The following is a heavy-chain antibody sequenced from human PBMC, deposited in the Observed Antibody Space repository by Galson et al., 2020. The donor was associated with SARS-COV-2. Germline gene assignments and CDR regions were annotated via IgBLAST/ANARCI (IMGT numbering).Heavy chain of an antibody. V-gene: IGHV4-34*01. CDR1: GGSFSGYY. CDR3: ARGEWLGHFDY. Sequence: SETLSLTCAVYGGSFSGYYWSWIRQPPGKGLEWIGEINHSGSTNYNPSLKSRVTISVDTSKNQFSLKLSSVTAADTAVYYCARGEWLGHFDYWGQGTLVTVSS. J-gene: IGHJ4*02. CDR2: INHSGST. D-gene: IGHD6-19*01.